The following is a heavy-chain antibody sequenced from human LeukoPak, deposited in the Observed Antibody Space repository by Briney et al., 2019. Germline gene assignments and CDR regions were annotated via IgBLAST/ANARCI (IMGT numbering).Heavy chain of an antibody. V-gene: IGHV4-30-4*01. CDR2: IYYSGST. CDR3: ARVELYYYGMDV. D-gene: IGHD1-1*01. Sequence: PSQTLSLTCTVSGGSISSGDYYWSCIRQPPGKGLEWIGYIYYSGSTYYNPSLKSRVTISVDTSKNQFSLKLSSVTAADTAVYYCARVELYYYGMDVWGQGTTVTVSS. J-gene: IGHJ6*02. CDR1: GGSISSGDYY.